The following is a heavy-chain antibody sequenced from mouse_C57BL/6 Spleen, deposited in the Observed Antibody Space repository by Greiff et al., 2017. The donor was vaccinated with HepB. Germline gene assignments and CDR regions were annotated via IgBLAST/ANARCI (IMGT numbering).Heavy chain of an antibody. D-gene: IGHD2-5*01. CDR1: GYSFTDYN. Sequence: VQLQQSGPELVKPGASVKISCKASGYSFTDYNMNWVKQSNGKSLEWIGVINPNYGTTSYNQKFKGKATLTVDQSSSTAYMQLNSLTSEDSAVYYCARREAASYYSNFHAMDYWGQGTSVTVSS. CDR3: ARREAASYYSNFHAMDY. J-gene: IGHJ4*01. V-gene: IGHV1-39*01. CDR2: INPNYGTT.